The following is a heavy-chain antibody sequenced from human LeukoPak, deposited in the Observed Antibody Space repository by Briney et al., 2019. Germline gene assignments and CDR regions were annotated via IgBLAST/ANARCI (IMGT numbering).Heavy chain of an antibody. V-gene: IGHV3-11*06. D-gene: IGHD4-23*01. CDR2: ISSSSSYT. CDR1: GSTFSDYY. J-gene: IGHJ4*02. Sequence: KPGGSLRLSCAASGSTFSDYYMSWVRQAPGKGLEWVSYISSSSSYTNYADSVKGRFTISRDNAKNSLYLQMISLRAEDTAVYYCARRVVGGNPDSWGQGTLVTVSS. CDR3: ARRVVGGNPDS.